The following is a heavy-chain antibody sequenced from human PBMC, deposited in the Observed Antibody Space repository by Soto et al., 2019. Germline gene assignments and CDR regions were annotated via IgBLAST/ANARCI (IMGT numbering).Heavy chain of an antibody. CDR2: ISGSGGST. V-gene: IGHV3-23*01. CDR1: GFTFSSYA. Sequence: PGGSLRLSRAASGFTFSSYAMSWVRQAPGKGLEWVSAISGSGGSTYYADSVKGRFTISRDNAESSLYLQMNSLRDEDTAVYFCARDFGHGYYLDYWGRGTLVTVSS. J-gene: IGHJ4*02. CDR3: ARDFGHGYYLDY. D-gene: IGHD3-3*01.